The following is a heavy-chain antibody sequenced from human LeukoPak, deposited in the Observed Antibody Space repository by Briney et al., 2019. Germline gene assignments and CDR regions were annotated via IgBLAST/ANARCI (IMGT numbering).Heavy chain of an antibody. Sequence: GGSLRLSCAASGFTFSSHAMSWVRQAPGKGLEWVSAISGSGDSTYYADSVKGRFIISRDNSRITLYLQMNSLRAEDTAVYYCAKDPWENYYDGMDVWGQGTTVTVSS. CDR3: AKDPWENYYDGMDV. V-gene: IGHV3-23*01. J-gene: IGHJ6*02. CDR1: GFTFSSHA. CDR2: ISGSGDST. D-gene: IGHD1-26*01.